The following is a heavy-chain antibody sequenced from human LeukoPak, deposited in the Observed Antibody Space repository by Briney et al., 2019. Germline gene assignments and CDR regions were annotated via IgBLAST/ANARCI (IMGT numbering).Heavy chain of an antibody. J-gene: IGHJ5*02. CDR3: ARVGVVVAATGNLWFDP. Sequence: GGSLRLSCAASGFTFSSYEMNWVRQAPGKGLEWVSYISSSGSTIYYADSVKGRFTISRDNAKNSLYLQMNSLRAEDTAVYYCARVGVVVAATGNLWFDPWGQGTLVTVSS. V-gene: IGHV3-48*03. CDR1: GFTFSSYE. D-gene: IGHD2-15*01. CDR2: ISSSGSTI.